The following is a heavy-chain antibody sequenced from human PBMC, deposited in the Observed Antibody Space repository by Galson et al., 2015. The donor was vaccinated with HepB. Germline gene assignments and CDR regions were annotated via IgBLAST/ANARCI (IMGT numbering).Heavy chain of an antibody. J-gene: IGHJ4*02. V-gene: IGHV1-46*03. CDR3: ARGDTSGYDLSYDFDY. Sequence: SVKVSCKASGYTFTSYSMHWVRQAPGRGLEWMGIINPSDGSTKYAQKFQGRVTMTRDTSTSTVYMELSSLRSEDTAVYYCARGDTSGYDLSYDFDYWGQGTLVTVSS. CDR1: GYTFTSYS. CDR2: INPSDGST. D-gene: IGHD5-12*01.